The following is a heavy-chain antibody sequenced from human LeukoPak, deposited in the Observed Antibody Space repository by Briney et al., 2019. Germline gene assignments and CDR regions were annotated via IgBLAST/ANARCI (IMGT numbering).Heavy chain of an antibody. CDR2: IEPNSGGT. CDR1: GYTFTGHY. Sequence: ASVKVSCKASGYTFTGHYMHWIRQAPGQGLEWMGWIEPNSGGTHFAQKFQGRLTISRDTSISTAYMELSRLSPDDTAIYYCARDENWGPDYWGQGTLVTVSS. CDR3: ARDENWGPDY. V-gene: IGHV1-2*02. J-gene: IGHJ4*02. D-gene: IGHD7-27*01.